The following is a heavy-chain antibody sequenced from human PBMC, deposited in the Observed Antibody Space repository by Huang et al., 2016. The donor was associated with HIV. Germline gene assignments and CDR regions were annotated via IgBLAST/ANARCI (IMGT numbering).Heavy chain of an antibody. CDR3: TSVQWLATSNYYFNGMDV. Sequence: QVQLVQSGVEVKKPGASVKVSCKASGYTFRTYDISWVRQAPGQGLGWMGWISSNNGDKKYAQKVQGRVTLTTDISTSTAYMELRSLRSDDTAVYYCTSVQWLATSNYYFNGMDVWGQGTTVTVSS. V-gene: IGHV1-18*04. CDR2: ISSNNGDK. D-gene: IGHD6-19*01. CDR1: GYTFRTYD. J-gene: IGHJ6*02.